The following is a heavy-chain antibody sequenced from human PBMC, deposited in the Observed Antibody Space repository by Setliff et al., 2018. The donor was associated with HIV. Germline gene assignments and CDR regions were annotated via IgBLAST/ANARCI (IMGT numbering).Heavy chain of an antibody. D-gene: IGHD3-3*01. CDR2: ISPDDSDT. V-gene: IGHV5-51*01. J-gene: IGHJ4*02. Sequence: GESLKISCKGSGYSFTNYWIGWVRQMPGKGLEWMGIISPDDSDTRYSPSFQGQVTISADKSISTAYLQWSSLKASDTAMYYCASGRKKNYDLFSGYYRILGVDFNYWGQGTLVTVSS. CDR1: GYSFTNYW. CDR3: ASGRKKNYDLFSGYYRILGVDFNY.